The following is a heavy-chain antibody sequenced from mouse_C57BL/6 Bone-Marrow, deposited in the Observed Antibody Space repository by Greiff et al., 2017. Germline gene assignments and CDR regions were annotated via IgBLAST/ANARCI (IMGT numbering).Heavy chain of an antibody. CDR2: IHPNSGST. J-gene: IGHJ1*03. CDR3: ARGGRNRYFDV. Sequence: QVQLKQSGAELVKPGASVKLSCKASGYTFTEYPIHWVKQRSGQGLEWIGMIHPNSGSTNYNEKFKSKATLTVDKSSSTAYMQLSSLTSEDSAVYYCARGGRNRYFDVWGTGTTVTVSS. V-gene: IGHV1-64*01. D-gene: IGHD3-3*01. CDR1: GYTFTEYP.